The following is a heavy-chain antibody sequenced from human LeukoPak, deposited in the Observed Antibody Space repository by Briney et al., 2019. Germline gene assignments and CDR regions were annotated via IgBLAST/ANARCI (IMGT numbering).Heavy chain of an antibody. Sequence: ASVKVSCKASGYTFTGYHMHWVRQAPGQGLEWMGWINSYSGETNYAQKFQGRVTITTDESTSTAYMEVSSLRSEDTAVYYCARGAVDSAMVTYFDYWGQGTLVTVSS. CDR3: ARGAVDSAMVTYFDY. CDR2: INSYSGET. V-gene: IGHV1-2*02. CDR1: GYTFTGYH. J-gene: IGHJ4*02. D-gene: IGHD5-18*01.